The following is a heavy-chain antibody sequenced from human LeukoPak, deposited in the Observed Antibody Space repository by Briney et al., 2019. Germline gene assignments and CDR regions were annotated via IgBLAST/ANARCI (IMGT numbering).Heavy chain of an antibody. CDR3: AEQQLLPS. V-gene: IGHV3-48*01. CDR1: GFTFSSYS. D-gene: IGHD6-13*01. Sequence: GGSLRLSCAASGFTFSSYSMNWVRQAPGKGLEWVSYISSSSSTIYYADSVKGRFTISRDNAKNSLYLQMNSLRAEDTAVYYCAEQQLLPSWGQGTLVTVSS. J-gene: IGHJ5*02. CDR2: ISSSSSTI.